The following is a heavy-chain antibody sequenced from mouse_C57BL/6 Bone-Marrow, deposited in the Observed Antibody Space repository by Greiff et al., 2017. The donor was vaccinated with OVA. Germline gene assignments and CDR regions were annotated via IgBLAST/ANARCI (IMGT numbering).Heavy chain of an antibody. CDR2: IYPGSGST. V-gene: IGHV1-55*01. J-gene: IGHJ4*01. Sequence: QVQLQQPGAELVKPGASVKMSCKASGYTFTSYWITWVKQRPGQGLEWIGDIYPGSGSTNYNEKFKGKATLTADKSSSTAYMQLSSLTSEDSAVYFCARCPYYGGDYWGQGTSVTVSS. CDR1: GYTFTSYW. CDR3: ARCPYYGGDY.